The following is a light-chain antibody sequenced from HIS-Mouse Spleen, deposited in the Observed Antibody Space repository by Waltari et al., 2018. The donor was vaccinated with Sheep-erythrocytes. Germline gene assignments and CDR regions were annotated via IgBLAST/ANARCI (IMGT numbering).Light chain of an antibody. Sequence: SYELTQPPSVSVSPGQTARITCSGDALPKKYAYWYQQKSGQAPVLVIYEDSKRPSGIPERFSGSSSGTMATLNISGAQVEDEADYYCYSTDSSGNHSNWVFGGGTKLTVL. CDR1: ALPKKY. CDR3: YSTDSSGNHSNWV. CDR2: EDS. J-gene: IGLJ3*02. V-gene: IGLV3-10*01.